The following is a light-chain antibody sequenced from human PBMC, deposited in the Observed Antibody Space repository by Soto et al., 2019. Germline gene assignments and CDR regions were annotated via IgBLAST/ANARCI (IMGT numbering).Light chain of an antibody. CDR3: SSYTSSSTYV. J-gene: IGLJ1*01. V-gene: IGLV2-14*01. CDR2: EVS. CDR1: SSDVGGYIY. Sequence: QSVLTQPASVSGSPGQSITISCTGTSSDVGGYIYVSWYQQHPGKAPKLMIYEVSNRPSGVSNRFSGSKSGNTASLTISGLQAEDEADYYCSSYTSSSTYVFGTGTQLTVL.